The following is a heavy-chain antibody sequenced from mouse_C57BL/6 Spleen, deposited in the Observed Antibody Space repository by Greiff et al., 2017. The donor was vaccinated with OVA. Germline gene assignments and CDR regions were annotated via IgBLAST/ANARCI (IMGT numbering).Heavy chain of an antibody. CDR1: GFTFSSYG. Sequence: VQLKESGGDLVKPGGSLKLSCAASGFTFSSYGMSWVRQTPDKRLEWVATISSGGSYTYYPDSVKGRFTISRDNAKNTLYLQMSSLKSEDTAMYYCARLTGTWYFDVWGTGTTVTVAS. CDR3: ARLTGTWYFDV. CDR2: ISSGGSYT. V-gene: IGHV5-6*01. J-gene: IGHJ1*03. D-gene: IGHD4-1*01.